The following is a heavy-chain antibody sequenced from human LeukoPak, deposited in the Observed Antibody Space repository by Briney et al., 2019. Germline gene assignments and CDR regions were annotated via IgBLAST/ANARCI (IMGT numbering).Heavy chain of an antibody. J-gene: IGHJ5*02. V-gene: IGHV3-48*04. CDR2: ISSSSSTI. D-gene: IGHD5-18*01. CDR1: GFTLSSYS. Sequence: GGFLRLSRAAPGFTLSSYSMELGRPAPGQGLGWVSYISSSSSTIYYADSVKGRFTISRDNAKNSLYLQMNSLRAEDTAVYYCASSGYSYGFDPWGQGTLVTVSS. CDR3: ASSGYSYGFDP.